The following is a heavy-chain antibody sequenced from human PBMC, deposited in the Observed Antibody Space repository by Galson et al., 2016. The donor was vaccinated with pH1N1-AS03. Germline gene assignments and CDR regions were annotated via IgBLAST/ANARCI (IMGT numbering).Heavy chain of an antibody. CDR2: IGSSGRTI. CDR1: VSLSGYS. CDR3: ARDSPTTLIGGEV. J-gene: IGHJ4*02. D-gene: IGHD2-21*01. V-gene: IGHV3-48*01. Sequence: SLRLSCAASVSLSGYSVNWDRQAPGKGLEWVAYIGSSGRTISYADSVKGRFTVSRDSGKNSVELQMNSLGAEDTAVYYCARDSPTTLIGGEVWGQGTLVTVSS.